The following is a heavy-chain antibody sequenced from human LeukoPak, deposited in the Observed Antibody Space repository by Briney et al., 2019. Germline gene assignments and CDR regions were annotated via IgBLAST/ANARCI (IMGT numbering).Heavy chain of an antibody. D-gene: IGHD5-12*01. CDR2: IFSSGST. Sequence: PETLSHICSVSGGSICRYYWSWVRQPAGKGLEWIGRIFSSGSTNYKPSLKSRATISVYTSKNQFCLTLSSVSAADTAVYYCARDYAGYGGAFDICGQGRMVT. CDR3: ARDYAGYGGAFDI. J-gene: IGHJ3*02. V-gene: IGHV4-4*07. CDR1: GGSICRYY.